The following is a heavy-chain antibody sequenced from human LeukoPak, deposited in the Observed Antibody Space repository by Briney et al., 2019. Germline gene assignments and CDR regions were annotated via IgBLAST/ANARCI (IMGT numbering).Heavy chain of an antibody. J-gene: IGHJ4*02. CDR1: GGSVSSGSYY. CDR3: ARVGGSFEFDY. CDR2: IYYSGST. Sequence: SETLSLTCTVSGGSVSSGSYYWSWIRQPPGKGLEWIGYIYYSGSTNYNPSLKSRVTISVDTSKNQFSLKLSSVTAADTAVYYCARVGGSFEFDYWGQGTLVTVSS. D-gene: IGHD1-26*01. V-gene: IGHV4-61*01.